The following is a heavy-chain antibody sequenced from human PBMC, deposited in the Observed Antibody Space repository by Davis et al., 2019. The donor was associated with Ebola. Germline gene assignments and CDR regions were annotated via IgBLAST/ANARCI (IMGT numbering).Heavy chain of an antibody. D-gene: IGHD1-26*01. J-gene: IGHJ3*02. CDR3: ARVFSWELPDAFDI. V-gene: IGHV4-59*10. CDR2: IYTSGST. CDR1: GGSFSGYY. Sequence: PSETLSLTCAVYGGSFSGYYWSWIRQPAGKGLEWIGRIYTSGSTNYNPSLKSRVTMSVDTSKNQFSLKLSSVTAADTVVYYCARVFSWELPDAFDIWGQGTMVTVSS.